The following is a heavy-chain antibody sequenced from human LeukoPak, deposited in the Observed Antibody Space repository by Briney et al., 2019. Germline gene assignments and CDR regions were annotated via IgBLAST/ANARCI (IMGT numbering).Heavy chain of an antibody. Sequence: SVKVSCKASGYTFTSYYMHWVRQAPGQGLEWMGGIIPIFGTANYAQKFQGRVTITADKSTSTAYMELSSLRSEDTAVYYCARGFYGSGSYYPDYWGQGTLVTVSS. D-gene: IGHD3-10*01. V-gene: IGHV1-69*06. CDR1: GYTFTSYY. CDR2: IIPIFGTA. J-gene: IGHJ4*02. CDR3: ARGFYGSGSYYPDY.